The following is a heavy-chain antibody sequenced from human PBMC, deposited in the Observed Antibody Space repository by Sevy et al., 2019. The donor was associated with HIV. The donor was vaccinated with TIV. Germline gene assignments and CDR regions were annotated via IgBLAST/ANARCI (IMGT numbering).Heavy chain of an antibody. CDR3: ARAESSSVKGEDYYYYRMDV. CDR2: INSDGSST. V-gene: IGHV3-74*01. Sequence: GGSLRLSCAASGFTFSSYWMHWVRQAPGKGLVWVSGINSDGSSTSYADSVKGRFTISRDNAKNTLYLQMNSLRAEDTAVYYCARAESSSVKGEDYYYYRMDVWGQGTTVTVSS. D-gene: IGHD6-13*01. J-gene: IGHJ6*02. CDR1: GFTFSSYW.